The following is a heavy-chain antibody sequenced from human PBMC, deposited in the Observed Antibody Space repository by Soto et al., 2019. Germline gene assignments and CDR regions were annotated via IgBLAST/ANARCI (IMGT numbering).Heavy chain of an antibody. D-gene: IGHD6-19*01. V-gene: IGHV3-30*03. CDR3: ALTRRSSLLEVAGPGFEY. Sequence: PGGSLRLSCAASGFNFGVFGRHWDRQAPGKGLEWLSVLSYEGSEEYYADSVSGRFTISRDNSKNTLFLQMDSLRVADTGVYYCALTRRSSLLEVAGPGFEYWGQGTLGTVSS. J-gene: IGHJ4*02. CDR2: LSYEGSEE. CDR1: GFNFGVFG.